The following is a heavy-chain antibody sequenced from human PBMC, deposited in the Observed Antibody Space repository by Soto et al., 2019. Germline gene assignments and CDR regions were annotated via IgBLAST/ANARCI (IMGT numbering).Heavy chain of an antibody. CDR1: GYTFTGYY. Sequence: ASVKVSCKASGYTFTGYYMHWVRQAPGQGLEWMGWINPNSGGTNYAQKFQGWVTMTRDTSISTAYMELSRLRSDDTAVYYCARGAFGVAPYYYMDVWGKGTTVTVSS. V-gene: IGHV1-2*04. CDR3: ARGAFGVAPYYYMDV. D-gene: IGHD3-3*01. CDR2: INPNSGGT. J-gene: IGHJ6*03.